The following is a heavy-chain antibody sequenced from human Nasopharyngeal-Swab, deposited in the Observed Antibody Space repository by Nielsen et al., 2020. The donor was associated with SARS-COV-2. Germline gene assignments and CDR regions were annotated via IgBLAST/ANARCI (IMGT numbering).Heavy chain of an antibody. D-gene: IGHD3/OR15-3a*01. V-gene: IGHV4-4*02. CDR3: ARGGDWRVEH. CDR2: VHRSGTT. Sequence: WIRQPPGKGLEWIGEVHRSGTTNCNPTLKSRVTVSVDKSKNNFSLKLNSVTAADTALYYCARGGDWRVEHWGKG. J-gene: IGHJ4*02.